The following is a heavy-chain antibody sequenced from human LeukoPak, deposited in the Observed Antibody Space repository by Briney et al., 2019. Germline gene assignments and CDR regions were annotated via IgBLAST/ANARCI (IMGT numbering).Heavy chain of an antibody. Sequence: PSETLSLTCTVSGGSISSYYWSWIRQPPGKGLEWIGYIYYSGSTNYNPSLKSRVTISVDTSKNQFSLKLSSVTAADTAVYYCARLGSGHTGGYFDYWGQGTLVTVSS. CDR3: ARLGSGHTGGYFDY. CDR2: IYYSGST. D-gene: IGHD2-15*01. V-gene: IGHV4-59*08. J-gene: IGHJ4*02. CDR1: GGSISSYY.